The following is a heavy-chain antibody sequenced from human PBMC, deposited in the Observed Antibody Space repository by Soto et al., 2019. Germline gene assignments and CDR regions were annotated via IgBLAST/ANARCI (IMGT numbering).Heavy chain of an antibody. CDR3: ARDVSPGSSGLYFDAFDM. J-gene: IGHJ3*02. D-gene: IGHD6-25*01. Sequence: VQLVESGGGLVQPGGSLTLSCAASEFAFSSYWMTWVRQAPGKGLEWVANIRKDGSQRSYLDSVRGRFTISRDNSKNSLYLQMNSLRAEDTALYFCARDVSPGSSGLYFDAFDMWGQGTMVTVSS. V-gene: IGHV3-7*05. CDR2: IRKDGSQR. CDR1: EFAFSSYW.